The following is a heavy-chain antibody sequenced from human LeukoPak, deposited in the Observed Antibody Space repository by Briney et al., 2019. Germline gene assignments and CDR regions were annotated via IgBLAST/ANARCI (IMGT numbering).Heavy chain of an antibody. J-gene: IGHJ2*01. CDR1: EFTFSNYW. CDR3: ARASPADFNL. CDR2: IRGDGIVT. Sequence: GGSLRLSCVASEFTFSNYWIHWVRQAPGKGLVWVSRIRGDGIVTNYADSVEGRFTVSRDNAKNTVHLQVNSLRDDDTAVYYCARASPADFNLWGRGTLVTVSS. V-gene: IGHV3-74*01.